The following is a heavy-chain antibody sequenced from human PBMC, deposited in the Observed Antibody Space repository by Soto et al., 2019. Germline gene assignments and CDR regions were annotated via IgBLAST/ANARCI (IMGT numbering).Heavy chain of an antibody. CDR3: ERAPVTTVEKFDY. CDR1: GGTFSSYA. Sequence: VASVKVSCKASGGTFSSYAISWVRQAPGQGLEWMGGIIPIFGTANYAQKFQGRVTITADESTSTAYMELSSLRSEDTAVYYCERAPVTTVEKFDYWGQGTLVTVSS. J-gene: IGHJ4*02. D-gene: IGHD4-17*01. CDR2: IIPIFGTA. V-gene: IGHV1-69*13.